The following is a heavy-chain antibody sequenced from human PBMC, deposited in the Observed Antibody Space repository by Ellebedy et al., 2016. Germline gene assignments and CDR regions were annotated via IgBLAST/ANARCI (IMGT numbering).Heavy chain of an antibody. CDR2: IIPILGIA. J-gene: IGHJ4*02. CDR3: ARRIGDGYTN. V-gene: IGHV1-69*02. Sequence: SVKVSXXASGYTFTGYYMHWVRQAPGQGLEWMGRIIPILGIANYAQKFQGRVTITADKSTSTAYMELSSLRSEDTAVYYCARRIGDGYTNWGQGTLVTVSS. D-gene: IGHD5-24*01. CDR1: GYTFTGYY.